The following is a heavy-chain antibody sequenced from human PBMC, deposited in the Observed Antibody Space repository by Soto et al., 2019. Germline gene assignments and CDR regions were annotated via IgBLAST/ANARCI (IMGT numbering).Heavy chain of an antibody. CDR1: GLTVSSNY. Sequence: EVQLVESGGGLVQPGGSLRLSCAVSGLTVSSNYMSWVRQAPGKGLEWVSVIYSGGSTNNADSVKGRFTISRDNSKSTLYLQMNSLRAEDTAVYYCARDFYYYGSGTMGGYFDYWGQGTLVTVSS. CDR2: IYSGGST. J-gene: IGHJ4*02. D-gene: IGHD3-10*01. V-gene: IGHV3-66*01. CDR3: ARDFYYYGSGTMGGYFDY.